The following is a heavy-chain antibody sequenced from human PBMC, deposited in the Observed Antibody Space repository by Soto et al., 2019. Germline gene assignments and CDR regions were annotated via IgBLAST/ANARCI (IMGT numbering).Heavy chain of an antibody. CDR1: RVAFSKFI. CDR3: AKVRYSSPMGYYYGMDV. D-gene: IGHD2-2*01. Sequence: QAQLEQSGGEVKKPGSSVKVSCKASRVAFSKFIVTWVRQAPGLGIAWVGGIIPVFGTANYAQKFQGRVTITAAESTSTSYMEVNNLRSEDTAVYYCAKVRYSSPMGYYYGMDVWGQGTTVTVSS. CDR2: IIPVFGTA. V-gene: IGHV1-69*01. J-gene: IGHJ6*02.